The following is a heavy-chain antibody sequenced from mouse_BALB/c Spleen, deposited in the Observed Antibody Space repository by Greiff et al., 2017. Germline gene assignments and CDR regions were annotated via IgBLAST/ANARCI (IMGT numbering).Heavy chain of an antibody. D-gene: IGHD2-4*01. V-gene: IGHV3-1*02. CDR3: AISTMITTWFAY. J-gene: IGHJ3*01. Sequence: EVQLQQSGPDLVKPSQSLSLTCTVTGYSITSGYSWHWIRQFPGNKLEWMGYIHYSGSTNYNPSLKSRISITRDTSKNQFFLQLNSVTTEDTATYYCAISTMITTWFAYWGQGTLVTVSA. CDR2: IHYSGST. CDR1: GYSITSGYS.